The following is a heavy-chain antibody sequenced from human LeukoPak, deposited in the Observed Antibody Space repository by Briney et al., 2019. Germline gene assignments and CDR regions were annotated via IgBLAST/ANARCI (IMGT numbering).Heavy chain of an antibody. CDR1: AYTFTGYY. Sequence: GASVKVSCKASAYTFTGYYLHWVRQAPGQGLEWMGWINPNSGGTKYAQKFQGRVTMTRDTSISTAYMELSRLTSDDTAVYYCARLEGHYSGSGSYYDYWGQGTLVTVSS. V-gene: IGHV1-2*02. CDR3: ARLEGHYSGSGSYYDY. CDR2: INPNSGGT. D-gene: IGHD3-10*01. J-gene: IGHJ4*02.